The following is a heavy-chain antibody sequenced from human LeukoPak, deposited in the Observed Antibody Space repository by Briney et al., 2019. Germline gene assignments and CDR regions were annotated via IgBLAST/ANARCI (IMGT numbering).Heavy chain of an antibody. Sequence: GGSLRLSCAASGFTVTTNYMTWVRQAPGKGLEWVSIIYSGGYTDYADSEKGRFTISRDNSKDTLDLQMNSLRAEDTAVYYCARSFYDILIGYYQYFDYWGQGTLATVSS. CDR1: GFTVTTNY. CDR2: IYSGGYT. CDR3: ARSFYDILIGYYQYFDY. J-gene: IGHJ4*02. V-gene: IGHV3-66*01. D-gene: IGHD3-9*01.